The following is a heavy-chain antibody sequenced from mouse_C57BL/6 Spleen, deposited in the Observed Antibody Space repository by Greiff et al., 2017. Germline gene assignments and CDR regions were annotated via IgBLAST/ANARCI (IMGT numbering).Heavy chain of an antibody. CDR2: INPSTGGT. V-gene: IGHV1-43*01. CDR1: GYSFTGYY. J-gene: IGHJ2*01. Sequence: EVMLVESGPELVKPGASVKISCKASGYSFTGYYMHWVKQSSEKSLEWIGEINPSTGGTSYNQKFKGKATLTVDKSSSTAYMQLKSLTSEDSAVYYCARGNDYDGRAYYFDYWGQGTTLTVSS. D-gene: IGHD2-4*01. CDR3: ARGNDYDGRAYYFDY.